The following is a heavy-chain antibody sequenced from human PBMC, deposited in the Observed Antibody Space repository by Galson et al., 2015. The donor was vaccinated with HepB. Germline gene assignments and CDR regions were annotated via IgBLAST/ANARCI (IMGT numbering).Heavy chain of an antibody. CDR2: ISAYNGNT. D-gene: IGHD2-15*01. CDR3: ARGYCSGGSCQRLDY. CDR1: GYTFTSYG. V-gene: IGHV1-18*01. J-gene: IGHJ4*02. Sequence: SVKVSCKASGYTFTSYGISWVRQAPGQGLEWMGWISAYNGNTNYAQKLQGRVTMTTDTSTSTAYMELRSLRSDDTAVYYCARGYCSGGSCQRLDYWGQGTLVTVSS.